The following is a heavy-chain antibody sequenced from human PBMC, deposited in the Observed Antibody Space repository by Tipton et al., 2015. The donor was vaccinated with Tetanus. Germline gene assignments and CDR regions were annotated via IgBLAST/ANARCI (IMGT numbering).Heavy chain of an antibody. Sequence: GLVKPSQTLSLTCTVSGGSISGGRYYWSWIRQRPGKGLEWIGDIYSSGSPYSDPSLKGRVTISVDTSKNQFSLRLNSVTAADTAVYYCARDQARGARGWNYFDYWGLGTLVTVSS. CDR2: IYSSGSP. CDR1: GGSISGGRYY. CDR3: ARDQARGARGWNYFDY. D-gene: IGHD1-26*01. J-gene: IGHJ4*02. V-gene: IGHV4-31*03.